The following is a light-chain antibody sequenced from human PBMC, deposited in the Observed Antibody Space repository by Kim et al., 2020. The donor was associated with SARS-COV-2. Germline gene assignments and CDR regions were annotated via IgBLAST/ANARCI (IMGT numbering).Light chain of an antibody. CDR1: HSVSKY. CDR3: QQRLNWPPIT. J-gene: IGKJ5*01. V-gene: IGKV3-11*01. CDR2: DAS. Sequence: PGERATLSCRASHSVSKYLVWYQQKPGQPPRLLIYDASNRATGIPARFSGSGSGTDFTLTITSLEPEDFAVYYCQQRLNWPPITFGQGTRLEIK.